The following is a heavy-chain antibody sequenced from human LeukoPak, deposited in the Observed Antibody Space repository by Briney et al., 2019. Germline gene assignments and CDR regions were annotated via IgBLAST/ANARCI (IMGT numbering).Heavy chain of an antibody. CDR1: GFTFSSYA. CDR3: ARVAGPGAFDI. CDR2: ISSSSSYI. Sequence: GGSLRLSCAASGFTFSSYAMSWVRQAPGKGLEWVSSISSSSSYIYYADSVKGRFTISRDNAKNSLYLQMNSLRAEDTAVYYCARVAGPGAFDIWGQGTMVTVSS. V-gene: IGHV3-21*01. J-gene: IGHJ3*02.